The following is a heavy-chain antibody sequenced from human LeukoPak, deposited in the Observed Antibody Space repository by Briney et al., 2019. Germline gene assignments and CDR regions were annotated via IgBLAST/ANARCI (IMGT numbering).Heavy chain of an antibody. CDR1: GGSIASSNSY. V-gene: IGHV4-39*01. CDR3: ARHSTGVRRVRGLLGYADY. D-gene: IGHD3-10*01. Sequence: PSETLSLTCTVSGGSIASSNSYWVRIRQPPGKGLEWIGSFYYSGSTYYNPSLKSRVTISVDTSENQFSLKLSSVTAADTAVYYCARHSTGVRRVRGLLGYADYWGQGTPVTVSS. J-gene: IGHJ4*02. CDR2: FYYSGST.